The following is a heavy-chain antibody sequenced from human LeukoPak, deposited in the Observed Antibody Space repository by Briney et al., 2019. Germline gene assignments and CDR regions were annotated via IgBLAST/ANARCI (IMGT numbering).Heavy chain of an antibody. V-gene: IGHV3-49*04. Sequence: PGGSLRLSCTASGFTFGDYAMSWVRQAPGEGLEWVGFVTSKAYGGTTEYAAPVKGRFTISRDDSKNTLYLQMNSLKTEDTAVYYCTTAGRVVVAATSSTSVDYWGQGTLVTVSS. D-gene: IGHD2-15*01. CDR1: GFTFGDYA. CDR2: VTSKAYGGTT. J-gene: IGHJ4*02. CDR3: TTAGRVVVAATSSTSVDY.